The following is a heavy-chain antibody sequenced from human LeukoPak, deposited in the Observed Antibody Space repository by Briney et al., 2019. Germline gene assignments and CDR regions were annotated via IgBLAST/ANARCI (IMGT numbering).Heavy chain of an antibody. V-gene: IGHV1-2*02. D-gene: IGHD1-1*01. CDR2: INPNSGGT. J-gene: IGHJ5*02. Sequence: ASVKVSCKASGYTFTGYYMHWVRQAPGQGLEWMGWINPNSGGTNYAQKFQGRVTMTRDTSISTAYMELSRLRSDDTAVYYCARDSLEHHLGHGDYNKLVDPWGQGTLVTCSS. CDR3: ARDSLEHHLGHGDYNKLVDP. CDR1: GYTFTGYY.